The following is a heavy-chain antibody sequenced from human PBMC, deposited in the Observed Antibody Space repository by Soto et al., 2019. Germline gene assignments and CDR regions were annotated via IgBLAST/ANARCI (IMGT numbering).Heavy chain of an antibody. CDR3: ARDLYHGRAYYFDY. CDR2: IWYDGSNK. Sequence: GGSLRLSCAASGFTFSSYGMHWVRQAPGKGLEWVAVIWYDGSNKYYADSVKGRFTISRDNSKNTLYLQMNSLRAEDTAVYYCARDLYHGRAYYFDYWGQGTLVTVSS. CDR1: GFTFSSYG. D-gene: IGHD1-26*01. V-gene: IGHV3-33*01. J-gene: IGHJ4*02.